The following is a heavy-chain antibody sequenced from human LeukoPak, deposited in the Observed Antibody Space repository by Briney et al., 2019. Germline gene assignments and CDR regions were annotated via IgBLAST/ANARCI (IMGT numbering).Heavy chain of an antibody. Sequence: GGSLRLSCAASGFTFSRSWMHWVRQAPGEGLVWVSRINADGSTTNYADSVKGRFTISRDNSKNTLYLQMNSLRAEDTAVYYCAKDSNRQEDGSGGSWYPFFQNWGEGTLASVSS. CDR2: INADGSTT. J-gene: IGHJ1*01. CDR1: GFTFSRSW. D-gene: IGHD2-15*01. CDR3: AKDSNRQEDGSGGSWYPFFQN. V-gene: IGHV3-74*01.